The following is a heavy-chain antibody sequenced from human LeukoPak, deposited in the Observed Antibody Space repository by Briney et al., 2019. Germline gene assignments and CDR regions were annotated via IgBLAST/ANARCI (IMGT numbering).Heavy chain of an antibody. D-gene: IGHD3-10*01. CDR3: ARSTNHDASGSYYFDS. V-gene: IGHV4-30-4*01. CDR2: YTASP. Sequence: TSETLSLTCTVSGGSIRSGDYYWSWIRQPPGKGLEWIGYTASPYHNPSLKSRVTISIDTSKNQISLKLDSVTASDTAVYYCARSTNHDASGSYYFDSWGQGILVTVTS. J-gene: IGHJ4*02. CDR1: GGSIRSGDYY.